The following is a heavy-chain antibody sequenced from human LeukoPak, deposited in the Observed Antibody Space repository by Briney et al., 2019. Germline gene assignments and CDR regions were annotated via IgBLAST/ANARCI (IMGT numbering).Heavy chain of an antibody. V-gene: IGHV4-61*02. CDR2: IYTSGST. D-gene: IGHD1-1*01. CDR3: ARLGTTGTNWYFDL. CDR1: GGSISSGSYY. Sequence: SQTQSLTCTVSGGSISSGSYYWSWIRQPAGKGLEWIGRIYTSGSTNYNPSLKSRVTISVDTSKNQFSLKLSTVTAADTAVYYCARLGTTGTNWYFDLWGRGTLVTVSS. J-gene: IGHJ2*01.